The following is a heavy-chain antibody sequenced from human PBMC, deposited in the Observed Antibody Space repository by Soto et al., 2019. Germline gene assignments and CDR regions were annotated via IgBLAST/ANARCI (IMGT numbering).Heavy chain of an antibody. Sequence: EVQLVESGGGLVQPGGSLRLSCAASGFIFSGSWMAWVRQAPGKGLEWVANIKEDGSRKYYMESAKGRITISRDNAKNSLFLKMNSLRVEDTAVYYGVSFEAIGSWGQGTLVTVSS. CDR3: VSFEAIGS. CDR1: GFIFSGSW. CDR2: IKEDGSRK. J-gene: IGHJ4*02. V-gene: IGHV3-7*01.